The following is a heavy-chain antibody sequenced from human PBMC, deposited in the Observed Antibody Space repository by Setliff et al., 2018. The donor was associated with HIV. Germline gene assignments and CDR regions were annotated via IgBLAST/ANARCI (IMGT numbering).Heavy chain of an antibody. Sequence: PSETLSLTCAVSGYSMSSGYYWGWIRQPPGKGLEWIGNVYHSGSTYYNPSLKSRVTISVDTSKNQFSLKLSSVTAADTAVYYCARHSGGSFYNFWSGDYYYYGMDVRGQGTTVTVSS. D-gene: IGHD3-3*01. CDR1: GYSMSSGYY. V-gene: IGHV4-38-2*01. J-gene: IGHJ6*02. CDR2: VYHSGST. CDR3: ARHSGGSFYNFWSGDYYYYGMDV.